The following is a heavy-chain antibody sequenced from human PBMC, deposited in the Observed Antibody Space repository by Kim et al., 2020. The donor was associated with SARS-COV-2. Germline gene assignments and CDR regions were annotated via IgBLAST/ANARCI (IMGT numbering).Heavy chain of an antibody. V-gene: IGHV3-15*01. CDR2: IKSKTDGGTT. CDR3: TTYIVGATRSNYYYYYGMDV. Sequence: GGSLRLSCAASGFTFSNAWMSWVRQAPGKGLEWVGRIKSKTDGGTTDYAAPVKGRFTISRDDSKNTLYLQMNSLKTEDTAVYYCTTYIVGATRSNYYYYYGMDVWGQGTTVTVSS. J-gene: IGHJ6*02. D-gene: IGHD1-26*01. CDR1: GFTFSNAW.